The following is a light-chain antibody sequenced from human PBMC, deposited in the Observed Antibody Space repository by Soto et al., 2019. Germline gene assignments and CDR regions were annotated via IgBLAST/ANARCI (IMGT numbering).Light chain of an antibody. CDR1: SSNIGAGYD. J-gene: IGLJ1*01. V-gene: IGLV1-40*01. Sequence: QLVLTQPPSVSGAPGQRVTISCTGSSSNIGAGYDVHWYQQVPGTAPKLLIYGNINRPSGVPDRFSGSKSGTSASLAITGLQAEDEAEYYCQSYDSSLSGSFFGTGTKVTVL. CDR3: QSYDSSLSGSF. CDR2: GNI.